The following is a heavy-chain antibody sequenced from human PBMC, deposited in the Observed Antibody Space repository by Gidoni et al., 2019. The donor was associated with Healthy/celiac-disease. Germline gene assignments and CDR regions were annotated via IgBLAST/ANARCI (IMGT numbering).Heavy chain of an antibody. CDR3: ARHRNPVNTVTTNPLDY. V-gene: IGHV5-51*01. D-gene: IGHD4-4*01. CDR2: IYPGDSDT. Sequence: GAEVKKPGESLKISCKGSGYSFTSYWIGWVRQMPGKGLEWMGIIYPGDSDTRYSPSFQGQVTISADKSISTAYLQWSSLKASDTAMYYCARHRNPVNTVTTNPLDYWGQGTLVTVSS. J-gene: IGHJ4*02. CDR1: GYSFTSYW.